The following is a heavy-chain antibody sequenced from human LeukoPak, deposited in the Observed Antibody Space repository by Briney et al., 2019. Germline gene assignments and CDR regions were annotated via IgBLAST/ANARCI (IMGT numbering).Heavy chain of an antibody. CDR1: GRSISRYH. J-gene: IGHJ5*02. Sequence: SDPLSLPCTVSGRSISRYHGLWIREPPEKALEGIGNIYNSGGTNYNPSLKSRVTTLVDTSKNQFSLKLTSVTAADTAVYCCARYRGNSNGGFDPWGQGTLVTVSS. CDR3: ARYRGNSNGGFDP. CDR2: IYNSGGT. V-gene: IGHV4-59*07. D-gene: IGHD4-23*01.